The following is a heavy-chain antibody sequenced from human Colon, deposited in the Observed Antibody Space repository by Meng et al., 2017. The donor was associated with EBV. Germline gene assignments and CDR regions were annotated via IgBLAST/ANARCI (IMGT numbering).Heavy chain of an antibody. Sequence: QLQLQESGPGLVGPSGTPSLTCSVSGDSISGSGDYWGWVRQPPGKGLEWIGNIYYTGSTYYNPSLKSRVTISVDTSKNQFSLKVTSMTAADTAVYYCARDGPLLWGPGTLVTVSS. V-gene: IGHV4-39*07. CDR1: GDSISGSGDY. CDR2: IYYTGST. CDR3: ARDGPLL. J-gene: IGHJ4*02.